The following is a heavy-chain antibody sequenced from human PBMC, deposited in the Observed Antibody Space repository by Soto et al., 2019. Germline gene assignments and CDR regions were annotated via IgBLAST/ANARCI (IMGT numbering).Heavy chain of an antibody. Sequence: AASVKVSCKASGYTSTSYGISWVRQAPGQGLEWMGWISAYNGNTSYAQKLQGRVTMTTDTSTSTAYMELRSLSSDDTAVYYCARSGKGRKVGPYGMDVWGQGTTVTVSS. CDR2: ISAYNGNT. J-gene: IGHJ6*02. CDR3: ARSGKGRKVGPYGMDV. V-gene: IGHV1-18*01. CDR1: GYTSTSYG.